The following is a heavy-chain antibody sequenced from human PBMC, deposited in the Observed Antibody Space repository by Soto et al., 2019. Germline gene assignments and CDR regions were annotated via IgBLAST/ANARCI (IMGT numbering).Heavy chain of an antibody. J-gene: IGHJ4*02. CDR2: IYHSGST. D-gene: IGHD3-22*01. V-gene: IGHV4-30-2*01. Sequence: PSEPLSLSCAVSGGSISSGGYSWSWIRQTPGKGLEWIGYIYHSGSTYYNPSLKSRVTISVDRSKNQFSLKLSSVTAADTAVYYCARGYYDSSGYYYEYYFDYWGQGTLVTVSS. CDR1: GGSISSGGYS. CDR3: ARGYYDSSGYYYEYYFDY.